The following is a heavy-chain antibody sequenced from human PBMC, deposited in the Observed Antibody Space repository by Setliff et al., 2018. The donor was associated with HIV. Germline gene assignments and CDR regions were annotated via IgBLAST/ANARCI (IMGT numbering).Heavy chain of an antibody. CDR3: ARHKTNYDFYAFDV. CDR1: GGSFSSSTYS. CDR2: IHSSGTT. D-gene: IGHD3-3*01. Sequence: SETLSLTCTVSGGSFSSSTYSWGWIRQPPGMGLEWIGSIHSSGTTYYNPSLKSRVAISVDTSRSQFSLKLRSVTAADTAAYYCARHKTNYDFYAFDVWGQGTMVTVSS. J-gene: IGHJ3*01. V-gene: IGHV4-39*01.